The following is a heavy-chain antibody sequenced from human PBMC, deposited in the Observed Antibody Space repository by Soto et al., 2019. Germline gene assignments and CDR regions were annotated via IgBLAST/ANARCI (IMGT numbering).Heavy chain of an antibody. D-gene: IGHD2-15*01. V-gene: IGHV3-48*02. Sequence: GGSLRRSCAASGFSFSTYNMDWVGQSPGKGPEWIAYISTTSFTIYYADSVKGRFTISRDNDRNSLYLEMNSLRDEDTAVYYCARDRCYDGTCYSASDSWGQGTLVTVS. CDR2: ISTTSFTI. J-gene: IGHJ5*01. CDR1: GFSFSTYN. CDR3: ARDRCYDGTCYSASDS.